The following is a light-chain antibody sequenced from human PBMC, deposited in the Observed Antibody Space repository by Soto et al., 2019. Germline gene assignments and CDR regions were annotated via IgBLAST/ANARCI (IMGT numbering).Light chain of an antibody. CDR2: DAS. Sequence: EIVFTQSPATLSFSPGERATLSCRASQSVSSYLAWYQQKPGQAPRLLIYDASNRATGIPARFSGSGSGTDFTLTISSLEPEDFAVYYCQQRSNWPGTFGQGTKVDIK. CDR3: QQRSNWPGT. J-gene: IGKJ1*01. CDR1: QSVSSY. V-gene: IGKV3-11*01.